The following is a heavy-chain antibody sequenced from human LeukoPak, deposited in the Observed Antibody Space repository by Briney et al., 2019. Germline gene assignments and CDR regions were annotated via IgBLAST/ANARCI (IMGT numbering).Heavy chain of an antibody. J-gene: IGHJ4*02. CDR2: ISGSGGST. CDR3: ARAQGVGATAFDY. D-gene: IGHD1-26*01. CDR1: GFTFSSYS. V-gene: IGHV3-23*01. Sequence: PGGSLRLSCAASGFTFSSYSMNWVRQAPGKGLEWVSAISGSGGSTYYADSVKGRFTISRDNSKNTLYLRMNSLRAEDTAVYYCARAQGVGATAFDYWGQGTLVTVSS.